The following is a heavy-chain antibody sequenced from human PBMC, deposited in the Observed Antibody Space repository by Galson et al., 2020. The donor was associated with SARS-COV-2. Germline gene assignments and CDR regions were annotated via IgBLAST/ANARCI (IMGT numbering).Heavy chain of an antibody. CDR3: ARDRVVAAGTPGEC. Sequence: ASVTVSCKAFGYTFNSYGVNWVRRAPGQGLEWLGWISVYSGNTNYAQKFQGRVTMTADTSTSTAYMELRSLRSDDTAVYYCARDRVVAAGTPGECWGQGTQVTVYS. D-gene: IGHD2-2*01. J-gene: IGHJ4*02. CDR2: ISVYSGNT. V-gene: IGHV1-18*01. CDR1: GYTFNSYG.